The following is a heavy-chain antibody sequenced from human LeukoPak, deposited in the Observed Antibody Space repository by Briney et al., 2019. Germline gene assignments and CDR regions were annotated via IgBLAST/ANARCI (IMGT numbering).Heavy chain of an antibody. D-gene: IGHD6-13*01. V-gene: IGHV4-30-2*06. CDR2: IWPSGST. Sequence: SETLSLTCSVSGGSISSGPYFWSWIRQSPGQGLEWIGYIWPSGSTNYNPSLKSRVTISVDTSKNQFSLKVNSVTAADTAVYYCARTQAAAATVFDYWGQGTLVTVSS. J-gene: IGHJ4*02. CDR3: ARTQAAAATVFDY. CDR1: GGSISSGPYF.